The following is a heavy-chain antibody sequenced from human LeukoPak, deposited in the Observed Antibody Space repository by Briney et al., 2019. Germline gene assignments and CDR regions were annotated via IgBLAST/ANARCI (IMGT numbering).Heavy chain of an antibody. Sequence: ASVKVSSKASVGTFSSDAISWVRQAPGQGLEWMGRIIPISGTANYAQKFQGRVTITTDESTSTAYMELSSLRSEDTAVYYCAGLNYYDSSGYPQTEYFQHWGQGTLVTVSS. CDR3: AGLNYYDSSGYPQTEYFQH. V-gene: IGHV1-69*05. D-gene: IGHD3-22*01. CDR2: IIPISGTA. CDR1: VGTFSSDA. J-gene: IGHJ1*01.